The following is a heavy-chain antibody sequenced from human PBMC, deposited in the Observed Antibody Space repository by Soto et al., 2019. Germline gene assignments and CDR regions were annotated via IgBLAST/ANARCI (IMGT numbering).Heavy chain of an antibody. Sequence: GASVKVSCKASGGTFSSYAISWVRQAPGQGLEWMGGIIPIFGTANYAQKFQGRVTITADKSTSTAYMELSSLRSEDTAVYYCARGTVTTIGAYGMDVWGQGTTVTVSS. CDR1: GGTFSSYA. V-gene: IGHV1-69*06. CDR3: ARGTVTTIGAYGMDV. CDR2: IIPIFGTA. J-gene: IGHJ6*02. D-gene: IGHD4-17*01.